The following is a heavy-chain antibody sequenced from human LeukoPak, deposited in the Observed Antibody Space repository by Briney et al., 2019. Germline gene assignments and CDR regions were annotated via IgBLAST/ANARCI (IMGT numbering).Heavy chain of an antibody. CDR2: INPNSGGT. Sequence: ASVNVSCTASGYTFTAYYMHWVRQAPGQGLEWMGWINPNSGGTNYAQKLQGRVTMTRDTSISTAYMELSRLRSDDTAVYYCAREGLLSGSYNFDYWGQGTLVTVSS. CDR1: GYTFTAYY. J-gene: IGHJ4*02. CDR3: AREGLLSGSYNFDY. D-gene: IGHD1-26*01. V-gene: IGHV1-2*02.